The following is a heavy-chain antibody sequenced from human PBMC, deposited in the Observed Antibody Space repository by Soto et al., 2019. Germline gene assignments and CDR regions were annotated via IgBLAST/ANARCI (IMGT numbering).Heavy chain of an antibody. V-gene: IGHV5-10-1*01. Sequence: PGESLKISCKGSGYSFTSYWISWVRQMPGKGLEWMGRIDPSDSYTNYSPSFQGHVTISADKSISTAYLQWSSLKSSDTAMYYCARHKLQQLARQDYWGQGTLVTVSS. CDR2: IDPSDSYT. D-gene: IGHD6-13*01. CDR3: ARHKLQQLARQDY. CDR1: GYSFTSYW. J-gene: IGHJ4*02.